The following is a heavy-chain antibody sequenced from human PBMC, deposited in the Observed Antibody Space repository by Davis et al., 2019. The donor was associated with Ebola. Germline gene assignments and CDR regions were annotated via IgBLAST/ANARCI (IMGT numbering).Heavy chain of an antibody. CDR1: GFTFSRYW. V-gene: IGHV3-74*01. D-gene: IGHD4-17*01. CDR3: AGVDYGDSWRWFDP. CDR2: INSDGSRT. J-gene: IGHJ5*02. Sequence: PGGSLRLSCAASGFTFSRYWMHWVRQAPGKGLVWVSRINSDGSRTNYADSVKGRFTISRDNATNTVYLQMNSLRAEDTAVYFCAGVDYGDSWRWFDPWGQGTLVTVSS.